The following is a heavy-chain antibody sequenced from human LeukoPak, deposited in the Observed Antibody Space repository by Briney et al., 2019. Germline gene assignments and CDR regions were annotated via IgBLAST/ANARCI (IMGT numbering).Heavy chain of an antibody. D-gene: IGHD5-12*01. CDR2: ISYDGSNK. V-gene: IGHV3-30*18. J-gene: IGHJ4*02. CDR3: MKEPPFGSGYHFDY. Sequence: PGGSLRLSCAASGFTFSSYGMHWVRQAPGKGLEWLAVISYDGSNKDYADSVKGRFTISRDNSKNTLYLQMNSLRAEDTAVYYCMKEPPFGSGYHFDYWGQRILVTVSS. CDR1: GFTFSSYG.